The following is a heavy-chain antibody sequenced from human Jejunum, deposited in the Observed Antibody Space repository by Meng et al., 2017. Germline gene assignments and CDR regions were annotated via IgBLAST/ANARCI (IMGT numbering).Heavy chain of an antibody. D-gene: IGHD2-21*02. Sequence: SETLSLTCTVSGGSVNNYYWSWIRQPPGKGLEWIGYVYYRGTTNYNHSLKSRVTISLDTSKNQFSLRLTSVTAADTAVYYCARHSVMVTADFHPWGQGTLVTVSS. V-gene: IGHV4-59*02. CDR3: ARHSVMVTADFHP. CDR1: GGSVNNYY. CDR2: VYYRGTT. J-gene: IGHJ5*02.